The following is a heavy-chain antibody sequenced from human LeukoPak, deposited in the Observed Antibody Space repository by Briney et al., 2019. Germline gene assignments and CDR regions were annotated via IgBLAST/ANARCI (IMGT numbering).Heavy chain of an antibody. V-gene: IGHV3-21*01. D-gene: IGHD3-22*01. CDR2: ISSSSSYI. J-gene: IGHJ4*02. CDR1: GFTFSSYS. CDR3: AQTTYYYDSSGYYDH. Sequence: GGSLRLSRAASGFTFSSYSMNWVRQAPGKGLEWVSSISSSSSYIYYADSVKGRFTISRDNAKNSLYLQMNSLRAEDTAVYYCAQTTYYYDSSGYYDHWGQGTLVTVSS.